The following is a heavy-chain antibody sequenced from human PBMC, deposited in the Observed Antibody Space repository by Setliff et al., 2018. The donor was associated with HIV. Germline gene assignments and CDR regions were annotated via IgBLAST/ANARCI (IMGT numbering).Heavy chain of an antibody. CDR3: ARAPPDY. V-gene: IGHV1-2*02. CDR2: INPNSGGT. CDR1: GYTFTDYY. J-gene: IGHJ4*02. Sequence: ASVKVSCKTSGYTFTDYYIHWVRQAPGQGLEWMGWINPNSGGTKYAQRFQGRVTMTRDTSITTAYMELSRLTSDDTAVYYCARAPPDYWGQGTLVTVSS.